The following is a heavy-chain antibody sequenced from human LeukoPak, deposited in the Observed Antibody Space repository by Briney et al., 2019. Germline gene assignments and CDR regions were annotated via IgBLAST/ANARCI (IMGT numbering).Heavy chain of an antibody. CDR2: ISSSGSTI. D-gene: IGHD4-23*01. Sequence: PGGSLTLSCAATGFTFIGYQMNWVRQAPGKGLEWVSYISSSGSTIYYADSVKGRFTISRDNAKNSLYLQMNSLRAEDTAVYYCARSNYGGKQGAWFDPLGPGDLVTVSS. V-gene: IGHV3-48*03. CDR3: ARSNYGGKQGAWFDP. CDR1: GFTFIGYQ. J-gene: IGHJ5*02.